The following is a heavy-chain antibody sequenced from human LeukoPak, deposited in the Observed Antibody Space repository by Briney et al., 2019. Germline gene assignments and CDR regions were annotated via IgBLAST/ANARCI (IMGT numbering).Heavy chain of an antibody. Sequence: GRSLRLSCAASGFTFSSYGIHWVRQAPGKVLEWVAVISYDGSNKYYADSVKGRFTISRDNSKNTLYLQMNSLRAEDTAVYYCARIPYSSSWSGDYFDYWGQGTLVTVSS. CDR1: GFTFSSYG. J-gene: IGHJ4*02. V-gene: IGHV3-30*03. D-gene: IGHD6-13*01. CDR3: ARIPYSSSWSGDYFDY. CDR2: ISYDGSNK.